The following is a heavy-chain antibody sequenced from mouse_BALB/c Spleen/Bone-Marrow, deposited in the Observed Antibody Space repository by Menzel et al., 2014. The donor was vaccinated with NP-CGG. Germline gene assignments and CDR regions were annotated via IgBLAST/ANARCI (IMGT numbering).Heavy chain of an antibody. V-gene: IGHV1-69*02. D-gene: IGHD2-3*01. CDR3: ARALGDGYYYAMDY. J-gene: IGHJ4*01. Sequence: QVQLQQPGAELVKPGAPVKLSCKASGYTFTSYWMNWVKRRPGRGLEWIGRIDPSDSETHYNQKFKDKATLTVDKSSSTAYIQVSSLTSEDSAVYHCARALGDGYYYAMDYWGQGTSVTVSS. CDR1: GYTFTSYW. CDR2: IDPSDSET.